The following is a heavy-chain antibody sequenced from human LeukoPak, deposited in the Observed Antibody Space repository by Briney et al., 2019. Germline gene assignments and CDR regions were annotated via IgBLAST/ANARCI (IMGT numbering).Heavy chain of an antibody. J-gene: IGHJ1*01. CDR1: GGFISSSSKY. CDR3: ARGISPYYYDSSGYPFQH. V-gene: IGHV4-39*07. Sequence: PSETLSLTCSVSGGFISSSSKYWGWIRQPPGKGLEWIGSIYYSGDTYYNPSLKSRVAISVDTSKNQFSLKLSSVTAADTAIYYCARGISPYYYDSSGYPFQHWGQGTLLTVSS. D-gene: IGHD3-22*01. CDR2: IYYSGDT.